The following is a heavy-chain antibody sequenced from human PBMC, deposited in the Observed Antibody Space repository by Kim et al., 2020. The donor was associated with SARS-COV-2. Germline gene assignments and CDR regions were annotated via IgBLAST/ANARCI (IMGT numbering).Heavy chain of an antibody. CDR2: ISGSGGTT. D-gene: IGHD1-1*01. V-gene: IGHV3-23*01. J-gene: IGHJ4*02. CDR1: GFIFSSYA. CDR3: AKVSVQLVRHS. Sequence: GGSLRLSCAASGFIFSSYAMSWVRQAPGKGLAWVSVISGSGGTTYYADSVKGRFTISRDNSKNTLYLQMNSLRAEDTAVYYCAKVSVQLVRHSWGQGTLVTVSS.